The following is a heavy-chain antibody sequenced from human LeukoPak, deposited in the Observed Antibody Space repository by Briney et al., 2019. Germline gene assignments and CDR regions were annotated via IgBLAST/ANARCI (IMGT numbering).Heavy chain of an antibody. CDR3: ARESRITTFGVVLNWFDP. Sequence: GGSLRLSCAASGFTVSSNYMSWVRQAPGKGLEWVSSISSSSSYIYYADSVKGRFTISRDNAKNSLYLQMNSLRAEDTAVYYCARESRITTFGVVLNWFDPWGQGTLVTVSS. CDR2: ISSSSSYI. D-gene: IGHD3-3*01. CDR1: GFTVSSNY. J-gene: IGHJ5*02. V-gene: IGHV3-21*01.